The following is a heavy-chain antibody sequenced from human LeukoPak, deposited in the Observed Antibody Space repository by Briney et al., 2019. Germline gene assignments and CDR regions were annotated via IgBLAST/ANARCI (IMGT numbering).Heavy chain of an antibody. V-gene: IGHV4-39*01. Sequence: SETLSLTCTVSGGSISSSSYYWGWIRQPPGKWLEWIGSIYYSGSTYYNPSLKSRVTISVDTSKNQFSLKLNSVTAADTAVYYCARHDVTIFGVVSATHFDYWGQGTLVTVSS. CDR1: GGSISSSSYY. J-gene: IGHJ4*02. CDR3: ARHDVTIFGVVSATHFDY. CDR2: IYYSGST. D-gene: IGHD3-3*01.